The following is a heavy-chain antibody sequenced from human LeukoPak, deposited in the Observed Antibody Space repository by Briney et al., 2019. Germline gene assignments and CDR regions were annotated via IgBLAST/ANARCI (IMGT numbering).Heavy chain of an antibody. CDR3: AKGSSGWYMAPGDS. Sequence: GGSLRLSCAASRFTFSYYAMSWVRQAPGKGLEWVSVISGSGDRTYYADSVKGRFTISRDNSKNTLCLQMNSLRAEDTAVYYCAKGSSGWYMAPGDSWGPGTLVTVSS. J-gene: IGHJ5*01. V-gene: IGHV3-23*01. CDR1: RFTFSYYA. D-gene: IGHD6-19*01. CDR2: ISGSGDRT.